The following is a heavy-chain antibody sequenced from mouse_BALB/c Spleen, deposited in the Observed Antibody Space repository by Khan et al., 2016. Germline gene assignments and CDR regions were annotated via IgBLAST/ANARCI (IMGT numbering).Heavy chain of an antibody. Sequence: EVKLEESGGGLVQPGGSMKLSCVASGFTFSNYWMNWVRQSPEKGLEWVAEIRLKSDDYVTHYAESVIGMFTISSDDSKCRVYLQMNNLRAVDTGIYYCWILLWGEGTTLTVAS. CDR1: GFTFSNYW. CDR3: WILL. CDR2: IRLKSDDYVT. J-gene: IGHJ2*01. V-gene: IGHV6-6*02.